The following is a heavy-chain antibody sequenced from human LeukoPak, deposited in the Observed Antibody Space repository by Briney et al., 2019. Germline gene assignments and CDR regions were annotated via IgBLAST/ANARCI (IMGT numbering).Heavy chain of an antibody. CDR2: ISAYNGNT. CDR3: AKGVVLPGYYPCDY. Sequence: ASVKVSCKASGYTFTSYGISWVRQAPGQGLEWMGWISAYNGNTNYAQKLQGRVTMTRDTSTSTVYMELSSLRSEDTAVYYCAKGVVLPGYYPCDYWGQGTLVTVSS. D-gene: IGHD3-9*01. V-gene: IGHV1-18*01. CDR1: GYTFTSYG. J-gene: IGHJ4*02.